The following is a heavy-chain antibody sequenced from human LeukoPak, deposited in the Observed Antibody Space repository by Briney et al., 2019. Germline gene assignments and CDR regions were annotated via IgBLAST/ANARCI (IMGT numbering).Heavy chain of an antibody. CDR3: ARSRYYHIVTGYTSYYFSYMDV. J-gene: IGHJ6*03. Sequence: GSSVKVSCKASGGTFSGYAFSWVRQAPGQGLEWMGGIIPVFGTANYAEKFHGRVTITTDESTGTAYMDLSSLRSEDTAVYYCARSRYYHIVTGYTSYYFSYMDVWGKGTTVTVSS. V-gene: IGHV1-69*05. CDR2: IIPVFGTA. CDR1: GGTFSGYA. D-gene: IGHD3-9*01.